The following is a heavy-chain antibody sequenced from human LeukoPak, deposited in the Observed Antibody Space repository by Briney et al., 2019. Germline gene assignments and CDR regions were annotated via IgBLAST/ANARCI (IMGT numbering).Heavy chain of an antibody. D-gene: IGHD6-6*01. J-gene: IGHJ3*02. CDR3: AKDRGSSSFHAFDI. V-gene: IGHV3-30*02. CDR2: IWYGGSNK. Sequence: GGSLRLSCAASGFTFSSYGMHWVRQAPGKGLEWVAVIWYGGSNKYYADSVKGRFTISRDNSKNTLYLQMNSLRAEDTAVYYCAKDRGSSSFHAFDIWGQGTMVTVSS. CDR1: GFTFSSYG.